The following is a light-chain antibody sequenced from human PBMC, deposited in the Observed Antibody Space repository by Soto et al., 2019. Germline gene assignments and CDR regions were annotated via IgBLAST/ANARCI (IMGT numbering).Light chain of an antibody. CDR2: DVS. Sequence: LTQPRSVSGSPGQSVTISCTGTSSDVGGYNYVSWYQQHPDKAPKLLIYDVSKRPSGVPDRFSGSKSDNTASLTISGLQAEDEADYYCCSYAGSYTFVFGTGTKSPP. J-gene: IGLJ1*01. CDR3: CSYAGSYTFV. CDR1: SSDVGGYNY. V-gene: IGLV2-11*01.